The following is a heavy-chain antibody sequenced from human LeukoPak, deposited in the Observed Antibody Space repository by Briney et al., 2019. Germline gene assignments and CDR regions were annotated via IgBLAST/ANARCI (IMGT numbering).Heavy chain of an antibody. CDR3: ARDLRIVSGSYLDY. Sequence: GGSLRLSCAASGFTFSSYEMNWVRQAPGKGLDWVSYISSSGSTIYYADSVKGRFISSRDNTKNSLYLQMNSLRAEDTAIYYCARDLRIVSGSYLDYWGQGTLVTVSS. J-gene: IGHJ4*02. D-gene: IGHD1-26*01. V-gene: IGHV3-48*03. CDR1: GFTFSSYE. CDR2: ISSSGSTI.